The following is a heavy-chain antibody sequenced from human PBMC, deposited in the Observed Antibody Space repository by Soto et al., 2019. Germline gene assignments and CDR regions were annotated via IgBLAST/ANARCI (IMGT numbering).Heavy chain of an antibody. CDR3: ARDLAGCSSTSCYALHYGMDV. CDR2: ISAYNGNT. D-gene: IGHD2-2*01. V-gene: IGHV1-18*01. Sequence: ASVKVSCKASGYTFTSYGISWVRQAPGQGLEWMGWISAYNGNTNYAQKLQVRVTMTTDTSTSTAYMELRSLRSDDTAVYYCARDLAGCSSTSCYALHYGMDVWGQGTTVTVSS. CDR1: GYTFTSYG. J-gene: IGHJ6*02.